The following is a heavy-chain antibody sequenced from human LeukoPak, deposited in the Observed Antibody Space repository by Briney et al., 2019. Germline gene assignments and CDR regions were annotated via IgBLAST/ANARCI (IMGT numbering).Heavy chain of an antibody. V-gene: IGHV3-33*01. J-gene: IGHJ4*02. D-gene: IGHD4-23*01. CDR1: GFSFSIYG. CDR2: IWSDGSNK. Sequence: PGGSLRLSCAASGFSFSIYGMHWVRQAPAKGLEWVAVIWSDGSNKYYADSVKGRFTISRDNSKNTLYLQMNSLRVEDTAVYYCARDYGGSPFDYWGQGTLVTVSS. CDR3: ARDYGGSPFDY.